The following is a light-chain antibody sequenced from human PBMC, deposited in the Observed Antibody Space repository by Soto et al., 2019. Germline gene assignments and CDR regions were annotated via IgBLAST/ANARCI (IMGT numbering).Light chain of an antibody. CDR2: GAS. Sequence: ENLFTQSPGTPFLSPGEKANLSFRAIQRVSSGYLGWYQQRPGQAPRLLLYGASNRAAGIPDRFSGRGSETDFTLTISRLEPEDFAVYYCQQYGSSPPITFGQGTRLEIK. V-gene: IGKV3-20*01. J-gene: IGKJ5*01. CDR1: QRVSSGY. CDR3: QQYGSSPPIT.